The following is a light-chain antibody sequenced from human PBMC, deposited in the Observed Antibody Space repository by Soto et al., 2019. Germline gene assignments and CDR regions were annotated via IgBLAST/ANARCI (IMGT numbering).Light chain of an antibody. CDR1: QDISNY. CDR3: QQANSFPIT. Sequence: DIRMTQSPSSLSASVGDRVTITCQASQDISNYLNWYQQTPGKAPKLLIYDASNLETGVPSRFSGSGSGTDFTLTISSLQPEDFATYYCQQANSFPITFGQGTRLEIK. V-gene: IGKV1-33*01. CDR2: DAS. J-gene: IGKJ5*01.